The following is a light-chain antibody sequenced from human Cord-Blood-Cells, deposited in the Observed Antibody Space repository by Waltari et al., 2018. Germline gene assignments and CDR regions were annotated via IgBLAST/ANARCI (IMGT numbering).Light chain of an antibody. V-gene: IGKV1-39*01. CDR3: QQSYSTPFT. J-gene: IGKJ3*01. CDR1: QSISSN. Sequence: DIQMTQSPSSMSASVGDRVTITVRASQSISSNLNWYQQKQGKATKLLIYAASSLQSGVPSRFSGSGSWTDFTLTISSLQPEDFATYYCQQSYSTPFTFGPGTKVDIK. CDR2: AAS.